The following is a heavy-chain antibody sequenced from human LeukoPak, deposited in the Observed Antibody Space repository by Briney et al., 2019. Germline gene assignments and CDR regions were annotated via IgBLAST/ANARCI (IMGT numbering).Heavy chain of an antibody. CDR1: GGSISSYY. V-gene: IGHV4-59*01. J-gene: IGHJ3*02. CDR2: IYYSGST. Sequence: SETLSLTCTVSGGSISSYYWSWIRQPPGKGLEWIGYIYYSGSTNYNPSLKSRVTISVDTSKNQFSLKLSSVTAAVTAVYYCARGIAALKDAFDIWGQGTMATVSS. CDR3: ARGIAALKDAFDI. D-gene: IGHD6-6*01.